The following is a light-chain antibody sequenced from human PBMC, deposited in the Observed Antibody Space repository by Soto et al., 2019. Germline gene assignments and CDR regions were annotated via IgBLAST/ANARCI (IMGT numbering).Light chain of an antibody. Sequence: QSVLTQPASVSGSPGQSITISCTGTSSDVGGYNYVSWYQQHPGKAPKLIIYEVSNRPSGVSNRFSGSKSGNTASLTVSGLQAEDEADYYCSSYSSVTNLWVFGGGTQLTVL. CDR1: SSDVGGYNY. J-gene: IGLJ3*02. V-gene: IGLV2-14*01. CDR3: SSYSSVTNLWV. CDR2: EVS.